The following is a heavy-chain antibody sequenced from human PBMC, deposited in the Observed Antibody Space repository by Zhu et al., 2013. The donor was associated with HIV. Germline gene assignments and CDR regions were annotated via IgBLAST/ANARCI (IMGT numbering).Heavy chain of an antibody. CDR1: GNTFTGYY. V-gene: IGHV1-2*02. D-gene: IGHD3-10*01. J-gene: IGHJ6*03. CDR2: INSNSGGT. Sequence: QVQLVQSGAEVKKPGASVKVSCKASGNTFTGYYMHWVRQAPGQGLEWMGWINSNSGGTNYAQRFQGRVTMTRDTSISTAYMELSRLRSDDTAVYYCARVRGEGDGAYYYHYMDVWGKGTTVTVSS. CDR3: ARVRGEGDGAYYYHYMDV.